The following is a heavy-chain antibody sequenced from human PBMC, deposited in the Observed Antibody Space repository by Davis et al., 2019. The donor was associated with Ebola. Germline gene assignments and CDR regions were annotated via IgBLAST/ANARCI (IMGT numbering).Heavy chain of an antibody. J-gene: IGHJ4*02. D-gene: IGHD6-19*01. CDR3: ARDRVAVAGGGLADY. Sequence: PGGSLRLSCAASGFTFSSYAMHWVRQAPGKGLEWVAVISYDGSNKYHADSVKGRITISRDNLKNTLYLQMNSLRTEDTAVYYCARDRVAVAGGGLADYWGQGTLVTVSS. V-gene: IGHV3-30-3*01. CDR1: GFTFSSYA. CDR2: ISYDGSNK.